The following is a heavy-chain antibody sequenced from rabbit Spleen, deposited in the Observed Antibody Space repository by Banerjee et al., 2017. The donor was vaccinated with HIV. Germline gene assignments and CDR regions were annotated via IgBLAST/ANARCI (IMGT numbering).Heavy chain of an antibody. CDR2: IDTDSSGFT. Sequence: QQQLEESGGGLVQPEGSLTLACKASGLDFNADYWLCWVRQAPGKGLECIACIDTDSSGFTYFATWAKGRFTISKTSSTTVTLQMTRLTAADTATYFCARDTSSSFSSYGMDLWGQGTLVTVS. CDR1: GLDFNADYW. J-gene: IGHJ6*01. CDR3: ARDTSSSFSSYGMDL. V-gene: IGHV1S45*01. D-gene: IGHD1-1*01.